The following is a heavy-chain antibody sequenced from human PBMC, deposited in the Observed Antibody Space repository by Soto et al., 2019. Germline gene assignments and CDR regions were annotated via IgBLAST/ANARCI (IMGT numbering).Heavy chain of an antibody. Sequence: EVQLVESGGGLVQPGRSLRLSCTGSGFNFDEYAMNWVRQAPGKGLEWVGFIRRRAYGATTEYAASVKGRFSISRDDSKSIAYLQKSSPETEEPASYFCTRDLDPAPWEADAFDVWGQGTMVTVSS. CDR2: IRRRAYGATT. V-gene: IGHV3-49*04. CDR3: TRDLDPAPWEADAFDV. CDR1: GFNFDEYA. D-gene: IGHD1-26*01. J-gene: IGHJ3*01.